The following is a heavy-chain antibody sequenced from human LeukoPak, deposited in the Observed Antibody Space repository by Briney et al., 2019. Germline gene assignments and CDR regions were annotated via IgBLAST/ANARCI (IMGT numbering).Heavy chain of an antibody. D-gene: IGHD4-17*01. Sequence: GRSLRLSCTASGFIFGDYAMSWVRQAPGKGLGWVGFIRSKVYGGTTEYAASLKGRFTISRDDSESIAYLQMNSLKTEDTAVYYCTQAWDYGDWAPPNWGQGTLVTVSS. CDR3: TQAWDYGDWAPPN. J-gene: IGHJ4*02. CDR2: IRSKVYGGTT. CDR1: GFIFGDYA. V-gene: IGHV3-49*04.